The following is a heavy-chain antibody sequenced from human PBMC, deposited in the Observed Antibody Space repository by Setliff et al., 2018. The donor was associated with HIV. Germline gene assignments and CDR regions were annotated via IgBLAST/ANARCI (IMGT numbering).Heavy chain of an antibody. D-gene: IGHD3-3*01. CDR2: IYYSGET. CDR3: ARDYYNFQDM. J-gene: IGHJ3*02. Sequence: SETLSLTCTVSGGSINNYFWSWIRQSPGRGLEWIGYIYYSGETNYNPYLKSRVPFSVDTSKNQFSLKLSSVTAADSAVYYCARDYYNFQDMWGQGTMVTVSS. CDR1: GGSINNYF. V-gene: IGHV4-59*01.